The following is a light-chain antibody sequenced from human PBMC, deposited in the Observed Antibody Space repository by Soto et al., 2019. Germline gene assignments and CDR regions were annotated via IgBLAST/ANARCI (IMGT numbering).Light chain of an antibody. J-gene: IGKJ1*01. CDR3: QMYVTAPET. Sequence: DIQMTQSPSSLSASVGDRLTITCRASQDIGKSLAWYQQRPGKVPKPLIYAASTLHSGVPSRFSGGGSGTHFTLTISNLQPEDVATYHCQMYVTAPETFGQGTKVEIK. V-gene: IGKV1-27*01. CDR2: AAS. CDR1: QDIGKS.